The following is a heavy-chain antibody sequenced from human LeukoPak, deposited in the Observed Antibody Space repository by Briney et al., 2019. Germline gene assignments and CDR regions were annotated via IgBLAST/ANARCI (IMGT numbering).Heavy chain of an antibody. J-gene: IGHJ5*02. Sequence: GASVKVSCKASGYTFTSYGISWVRPAPGQGLGWMGWISAYKGETNYAQKLQGRVTMNTDTSTSTAYMELRSLRSDDTAVYYCAREALPSIVVVPAAIVNWFDPWGQGTLVTVSS. D-gene: IGHD2-2*01. CDR1: GYTFTSYG. CDR3: AREALPSIVVVPAAIVNWFDP. V-gene: IGHV1-18*01. CDR2: ISAYKGET.